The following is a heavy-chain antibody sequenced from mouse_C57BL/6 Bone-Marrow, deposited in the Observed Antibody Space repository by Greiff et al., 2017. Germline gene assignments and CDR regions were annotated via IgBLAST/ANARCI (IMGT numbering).Heavy chain of an antibody. Sequence: EVHLVESGGGLVKPGGSLKLSCAASGFTFSSYTMSWVRQTPEKRLEWVATISGGGGNTYYPDRVQGRFTISRYTAKNTLYLPMSSLRSEDTALYYCARHRLYYYGTYWYFDVWGTGTTVTVSS. CDR2: ISGGGGNT. CDR1: GFTFSSYT. D-gene: IGHD1-1*01. J-gene: IGHJ1*03. V-gene: IGHV5-9*01. CDR3: ARHRLYYYGTYWYFDV.